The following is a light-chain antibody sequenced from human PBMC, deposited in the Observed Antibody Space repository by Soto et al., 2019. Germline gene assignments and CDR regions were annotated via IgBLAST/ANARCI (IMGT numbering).Light chain of an antibody. CDR3: QQSYSTPRT. CDR1: QSISSY. CDR2: AAS. Sequence: DIQMTQSPSSLSASVGDRVTITCRASQSISSYLNWYQQKPGKAPKLLIYAASSLQSGVPSRFSGSGSGTDFTLTISSLHPEDFATYYCQQSYSTPRTFGPGTKGAIK. J-gene: IGKJ3*01. V-gene: IGKV1-39*01.